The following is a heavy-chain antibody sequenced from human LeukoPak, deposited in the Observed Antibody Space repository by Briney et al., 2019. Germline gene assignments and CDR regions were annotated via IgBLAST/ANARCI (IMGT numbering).Heavy chain of an antibody. Sequence: SSETLSLTCTVSGGSISNYYWNWIRQPPGQGLEWIGHIYYSGSTNYNPSLKSRVTISVDTSKNQFSLKLSSVTAADTAVYYCARDRIAAAGTGRRFDPWGQGTLVTVSS. CDR1: GGSISNYY. CDR2: IYYSGST. D-gene: IGHD6-13*01. V-gene: IGHV4-59*01. J-gene: IGHJ5*02. CDR3: ARDRIAAAGTGRRFDP.